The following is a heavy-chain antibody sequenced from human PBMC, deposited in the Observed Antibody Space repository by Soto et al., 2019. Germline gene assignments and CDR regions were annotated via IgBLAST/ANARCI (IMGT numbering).Heavy chain of an antibody. J-gene: IGHJ6*03. V-gene: IGHV4-34*01. CDR1: GGSFSGYY. Sequence: SETLSLTCAVYGGSFSGYYWSWIRQPPGKGLEWIGEINHSGNTNYNPSLKSRVTISVDKSKNQFSLKLSSVTAADTAVYYCARQGFSYFDSSPTPLYYMDVLGKGTTLTVSS. D-gene: IGHD3-9*01. CDR3: ARQGFSYFDSSPTPLYYMDV. CDR2: INHSGNT.